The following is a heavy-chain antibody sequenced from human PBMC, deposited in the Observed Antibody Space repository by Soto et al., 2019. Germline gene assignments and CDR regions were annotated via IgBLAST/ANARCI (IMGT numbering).Heavy chain of an antibody. Sequence: GGSLRLSCAASGFTFSSYAMSWVRQAPGKGLEWVSTISGSGGSTYYADSVKGRFTISRDKSKKTLYLQMNSLRAEDTAVYYCAKGAVAGTFQSAHFDYWGQGTLVTVSS. J-gene: IGHJ4*02. D-gene: IGHD6-19*01. CDR2: ISGSGGST. V-gene: IGHV3-23*01. CDR1: GFTFSSYA. CDR3: AKGAVAGTFQSAHFDY.